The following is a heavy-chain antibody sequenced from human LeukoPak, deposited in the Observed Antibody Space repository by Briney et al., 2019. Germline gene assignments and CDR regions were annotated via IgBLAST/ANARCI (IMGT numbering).Heavy chain of an antibody. V-gene: IGHV3-7*01. Sequence: PGGSLRFPCVASGFTFTDYFMSWVRQAPGKGLEWVASIKHNGGEKYYVDSVKGRFTISRDNAKNSLYLEMSSLRVEDTAVYYCERDRGWRSSGYYLYHFDYWGQGTLVTFAS. J-gene: IGHJ4*02. CDR3: ERDRGWRSSGYYLYHFDY. CDR2: IKHNGGEK. CDR1: GFTFTDYF. D-gene: IGHD3-22*01.